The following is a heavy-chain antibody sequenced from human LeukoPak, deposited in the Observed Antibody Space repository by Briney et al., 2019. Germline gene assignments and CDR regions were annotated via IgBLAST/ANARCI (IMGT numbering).Heavy chain of an antibody. V-gene: IGHV3-23*01. CDR2: LASSSGGGT. CDR1: GFTFRSYA. J-gene: IGHJ4*02. CDR3: ARDYSYGFLN. D-gene: IGHD5-18*01. Sequence: GGSLRLSCAASGFTFRSYAMSWVRQAPGKGLEWVSTLASSSGGGTYYADSVKGRFTISRDNAKNSLYLQMNSLRAEDTAVYYCARDYSYGFLNWGQGTLVTVSS.